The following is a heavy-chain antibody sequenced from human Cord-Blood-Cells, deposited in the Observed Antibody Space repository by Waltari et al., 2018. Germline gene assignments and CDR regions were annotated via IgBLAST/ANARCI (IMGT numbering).Heavy chain of an antibody. CDR1: GFTFSSYW. J-gene: IGHJ3*02. D-gene: IGHD4-4*01. Sequence: EVQLVESGGGLVQPGGSLRLPCASSGFTFSSYWMHWVRQAPGKGLVWVSRINSDGSSTSYADSVKGRFTISRDNAKNTLYLQMNSLRAEDTAVYYCARGGDYSNAFDIWGQGTMVTVSS. CDR2: INSDGSST. CDR3: ARGGDYSNAFDI. V-gene: IGHV3-74*01.